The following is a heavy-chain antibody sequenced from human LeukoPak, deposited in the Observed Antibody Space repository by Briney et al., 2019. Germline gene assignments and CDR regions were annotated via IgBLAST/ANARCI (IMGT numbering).Heavy chain of an antibody. CDR3: ARGITGTTGYYYYYMDV. D-gene: IGHD1-7*01. J-gene: IGHJ6*03. Sequence: ASVKVSCKASGGTFSSYAISWVRQAPGQGLEWMGGIIPIFGTANYAQKFQGRVTITTDESTSTAYMELRSLRSEDTAVYYCARGITGTTGYYYYYMDVWGKGTTVTVSS. CDR2: IIPIFGTA. CDR1: GGTFSSYA. V-gene: IGHV1-69*05.